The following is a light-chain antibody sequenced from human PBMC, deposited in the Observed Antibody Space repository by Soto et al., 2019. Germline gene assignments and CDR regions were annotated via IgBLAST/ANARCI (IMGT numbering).Light chain of an antibody. J-gene: IGKJ4*01. Sequence: DIQLTQSPSFLSASVGDRFTITYRASQGIAGSLAWYQQKPGKPTKRLIYAESTLQSGVPSRFSGSRSGTRGTLTISSLQPEDFATYYCQQVKSYPRTFGGGINVEIK. CDR2: AES. V-gene: IGKV1-9*01. CDR1: QGIAGS. CDR3: QQVKSYPRT.